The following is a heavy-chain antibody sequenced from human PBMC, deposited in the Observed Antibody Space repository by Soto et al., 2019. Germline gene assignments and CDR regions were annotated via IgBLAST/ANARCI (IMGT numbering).Heavy chain of an antibody. CDR3: ARCNWNDDCGWFDP. CDR1: GGSISSSSYY. V-gene: IGHV4-39*01. CDR2: IYYSGST. Sequence: SETLSLTCTVSGGSISSSSYYWGWIRQPPGKGLEWIGSIYYSGSTYYNPSLKSRVTISVDTSKNQFSLKLSSVTAADTAVYYCARCNWNDDCGWFDPWGQGTLVTVSS. D-gene: IGHD1-20*01. J-gene: IGHJ5*02.